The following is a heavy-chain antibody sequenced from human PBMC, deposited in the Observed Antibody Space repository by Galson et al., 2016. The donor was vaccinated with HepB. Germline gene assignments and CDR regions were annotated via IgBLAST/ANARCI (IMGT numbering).Heavy chain of an antibody. D-gene: IGHD1-26*01. CDR1: GYIFTTYA. J-gene: IGHJ4*02. CDR2: INTGNGNT. Sequence: SVKVSCKASGYIFTTYAVHWLRQAPGQRLEWMGWINTGNGNTQYSQRFQDRVSITRDTSARTVYTELSRLRSEDTALYYCARDLMWEQTTTRFCTREAPGDHFDYWGQGTLVTVST. CDR3: ARDLMWEQTTTRFCTREAPGDHFDY. V-gene: IGHV1-3*04.